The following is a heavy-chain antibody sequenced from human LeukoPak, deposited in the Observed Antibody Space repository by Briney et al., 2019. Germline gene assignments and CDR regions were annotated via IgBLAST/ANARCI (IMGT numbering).Heavy chain of an antibody. D-gene: IGHD3-3*01. CDR1: GGSVSSGSYY. J-gene: IGHJ3*02. CDR3: AGEGASITIFGMVIYDAFDI. V-gene: IGHV4-61*01. Sequence: SETLSLTCTVSGGSVSSGSYYWSWIRQPPGKGLEWIGYIYYSGSTNYNPSLKSRVTISVDTSKNQFSLKLSSVTAADTAVYYCAGEGASITIFGMVIYDAFDIWGQGTMVTVSS. CDR2: IYYSGST.